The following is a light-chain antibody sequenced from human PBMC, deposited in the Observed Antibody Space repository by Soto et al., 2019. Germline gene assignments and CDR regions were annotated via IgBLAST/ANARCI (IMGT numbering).Light chain of an antibody. Sequence: QPVLTQSPSASASLGASVKLTCTLSSGHSSYAIAWHQQQPEKGPRYLMKLNSDGSHSKGDGIPDRFSGSSSGAERYLTISSLQSGDEADYYCQTWGTGIQVFGTGTKV. V-gene: IGLV4-69*01. CDR3: QTWGTGIQV. CDR2: LNSDGSH. CDR1: SGHSSYA. J-gene: IGLJ1*01.